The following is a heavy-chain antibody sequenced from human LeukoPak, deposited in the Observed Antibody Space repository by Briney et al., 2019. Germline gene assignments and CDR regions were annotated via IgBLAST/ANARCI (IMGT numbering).Heavy chain of an antibody. V-gene: IGHV4-31*03. D-gene: IGHD2-2*01. CDR1: GGSISSGGYY. CDR3: ARSTEVPRGTGAFDI. J-gene: IGHJ3*02. CDR2: IYYSGST. Sequence: NPSETLSLTCTVSGGSISSGGYYWSWIRQHPGKGLEWIGYIYYSGSTYYNPSLKSRVTISVDTSKNQFSLKLSSVTAADTAVYYCARSTEVPRGTGAFDIWGQGTMVTVSS.